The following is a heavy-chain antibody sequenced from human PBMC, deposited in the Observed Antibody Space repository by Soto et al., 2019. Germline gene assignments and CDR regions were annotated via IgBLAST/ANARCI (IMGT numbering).Heavy chain of an antibody. V-gene: IGHV1-18*01. CDR2: ISAYNGNT. J-gene: IGHJ5*02. D-gene: IGHD2-2*01. Sequence: GASVKVSCKASGYTFTSYGISWVRQAPGQGLEWMGWISAYNGNTNYAQKLQGRVTMTTDTSTSTAYMELRSLRSDDTAVYYCARDGSDIVVVPAAMLDWFDPWGQGTLVTVSS. CDR1: GYTFTSYG. CDR3: ARDGSDIVVVPAAMLDWFDP.